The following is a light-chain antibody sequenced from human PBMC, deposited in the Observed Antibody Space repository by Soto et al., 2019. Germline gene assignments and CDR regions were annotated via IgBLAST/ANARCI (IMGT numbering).Light chain of an antibody. Sequence: QSVLTQPASVSGSPGQSITISCTGTSSDIGTYKYVSWFQQHPGKAPKLIIFEVSNRPSGISDRFSGFKSANTAYLTISGGQQEDEDAYHCSSYTAIKTVVFGGGTKLTVL. J-gene: IGLJ2*01. CDR2: EVS. CDR1: SSDIGTYKY. CDR3: SSYTAIKTVV. V-gene: IGLV2-14*01.